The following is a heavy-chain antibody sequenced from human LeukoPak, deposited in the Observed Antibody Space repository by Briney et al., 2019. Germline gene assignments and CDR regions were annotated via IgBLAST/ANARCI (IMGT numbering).Heavy chain of an antibody. V-gene: IGHV4-59*01. D-gene: IGHD2-8*01. J-gene: IGHJ5*02. CDR2: ISDTGKT. CDR3: ATVYYEPFAT. Sequence: PSETLSLTCSVSGASLSSYYWDWVRQSPGKGLEWIGYISDTGKTDSNPSLKSRVSISLDMSKKQFSLRLRSVTAADSAVYYCATVYYEPFATWGPGILVTVSS. CDR1: GASLSSYY.